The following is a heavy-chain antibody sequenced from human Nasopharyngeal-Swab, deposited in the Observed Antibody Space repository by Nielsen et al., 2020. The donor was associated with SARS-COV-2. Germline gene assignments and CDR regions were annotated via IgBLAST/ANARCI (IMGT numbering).Heavy chain of an antibody. D-gene: IGHD5-12*01. Sequence: WVRQAPGQGLEWMGWMNPNSGNTGYAQKFQCRVTMTRNTSISTAYMELSSLRSEDTAVYYCARGFIVATIFHYYYYMDVWGKGTTVTVSS. J-gene: IGHJ6*03. CDR3: ARGFIVATIFHYYYYMDV. V-gene: IGHV1-8*01. CDR2: MNPNSGNT.